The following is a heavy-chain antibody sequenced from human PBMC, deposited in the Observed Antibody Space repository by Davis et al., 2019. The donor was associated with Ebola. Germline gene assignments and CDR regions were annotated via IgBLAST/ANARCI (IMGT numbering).Heavy chain of an antibody. Sequence: GESLKISCVASGFTFSSYSFNWVHQTPGKGLEWVSQISVRTDDTHYADSVKGRFTISKDYSKNTVYLQMNSLRVEDTAVYYCVRSQGYFSWFDPWGQGTLVTVSS. CDR2: ISVRTDDT. D-gene: IGHD3-22*01. V-gene: IGHV3-23*01. CDR1: GFTFSSYS. CDR3: VRSQGYFSWFDP. J-gene: IGHJ5*02.